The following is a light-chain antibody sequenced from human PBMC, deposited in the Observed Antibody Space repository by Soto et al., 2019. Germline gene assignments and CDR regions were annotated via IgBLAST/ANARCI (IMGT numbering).Light chain of an antibody. Sequence: DIVMTQTPLSLSVTPGQPTSISCKSSQSLLHSDGKTYLYWYMQKPGQSPHLLIYLGSNRASGVPDRFSGSGSGTDFTLKISRVEAEDVGVYYCMQALQTPLTFGGGTRLEIK. CDR2: LGS. V-gene: IGKV2-28*01. CDR1: QSLLHSDGKTY. CDR3: MQALQTPLT. J-gene: IGKJ5*01.